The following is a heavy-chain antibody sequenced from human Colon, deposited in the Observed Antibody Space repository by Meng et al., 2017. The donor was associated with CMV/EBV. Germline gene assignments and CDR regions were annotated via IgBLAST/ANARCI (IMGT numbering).Heavy chain of an antibody. Sequence: GSGFNFRIAWMRWVRQAPTKGLEWVGRLKTKDEDETTTYAAAVKGRFTMSRDDSGNMFYLQMDSLTGEDSGVYYCLTRPRDSDFHFWGQGTLVTVSS. CDR2: LKTKDEDETT. CDR1: GFNFRIAW. D-gene: IGHD4-11*01. V-gene: IGHV3-15*06. J-gene: IGHJ4*02. CDR3: LTRPRDSDFHF.